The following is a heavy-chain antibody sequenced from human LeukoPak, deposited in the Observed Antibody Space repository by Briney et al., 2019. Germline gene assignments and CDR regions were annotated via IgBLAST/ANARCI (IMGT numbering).Heavy chain of an antibody. CDR3: AKDYSQTSYYGSGTYYRPNWFDP. CDR2: ISDDGSNK. CDR1: GFTFSSYA. D-gene: IGHD3-10*01. J-gene: IGHJ5*02. V-gene: IGHV3-30*04. Sequence: GGSLRLSCAASGFTFSSYAMHWVRQAPGKGLEWVAVISDDGSNKYYADSVKGRFTISRDNSKNTLYLQMNSLRAEDTAVYYCAKDYSQTSYYGSGTYYRPNWFDPWGQGTLVTVSS.